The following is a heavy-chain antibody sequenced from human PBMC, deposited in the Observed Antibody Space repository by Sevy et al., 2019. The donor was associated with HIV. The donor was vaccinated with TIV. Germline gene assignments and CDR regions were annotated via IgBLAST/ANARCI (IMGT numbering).Heavy chain of an antibody. J-gene: IGHJ4*02. CDR1: GFTFSSYG. CDR2: IRYDGNNK. CDR3: AKEYSYGYYFDD. D-gene: IGHD5-18*01. V-gene: IGHV3-30*02. Sequence: GGSLRLSCAASGFTFSSYGMHWVRQAPGKGLEWVAFIRYDGNNKYYADSVKGRFTISRDNSKDTLYLQMNSLRPEDTAVYYCAKEYSYGYYFDDWGQGTLVTVSS.